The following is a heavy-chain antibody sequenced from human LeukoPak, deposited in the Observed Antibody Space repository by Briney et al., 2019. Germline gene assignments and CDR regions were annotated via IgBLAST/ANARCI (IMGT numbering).Heavy chain of an antibody. CDR1: GFTVSNSY. J-gene: IGHJ4*02. D-gene: IGHD6-13*01. Sequence: PGGSLRLSCAASGFTVSNSYMSWVRQAPGKGLEWVSVIYSDGSTFYTNSVKGRFTISRDNSQNTLSLQMNSLRAEDTAVYYCASAAAGPRTGTLFDYWGQGTLVTVPS. CDR2: IYSDGST. CDR3: ASAAAGPRTGTLFDY. V-gene: IGHV3-53*01.